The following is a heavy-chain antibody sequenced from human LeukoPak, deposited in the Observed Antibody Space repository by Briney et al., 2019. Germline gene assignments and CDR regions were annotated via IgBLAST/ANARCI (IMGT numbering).Heavy chain of an antibody. CDR2: IWYDGSNK. CDR1: GFTFSSYG. J-gene: IGHJ4*02. Sequence: PGRSLRLSCAASGFTFSSYGMHWVRQAPGKGLGWVAVIWYDGSNKYYADSVKGRFTISRDNSKNTLYLQMNSLRAEDTAVYYCARDGSSGRRFDYWGQRTLVTVSS. V-gene: IGHV3-33*01. CDR3: ARDGSSGRRFDY. D-gene: IGHD6-19*01.